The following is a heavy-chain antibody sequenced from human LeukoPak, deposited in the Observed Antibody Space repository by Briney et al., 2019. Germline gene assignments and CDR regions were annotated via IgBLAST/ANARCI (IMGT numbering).Heavy chain of an antibody. Sequence: GGSLRLSCAASGFTFSSYGMHWVRQAPGKGLEWVAVIWYDGSNKYYADSVKGRFTISRDNSKNTLYLQMNSLRAEDTAVYYCARGSGWYYYGMDVWGQGTTVTVSS. CDR1: GFTFSSYG. CDR2: IWYDGSNK. V-gene: IGHV3-33*01. J-gene: IGHJ6*02. D-gene: IGHD6-19*01. CDR3: ARGSGWYYYGMDV.